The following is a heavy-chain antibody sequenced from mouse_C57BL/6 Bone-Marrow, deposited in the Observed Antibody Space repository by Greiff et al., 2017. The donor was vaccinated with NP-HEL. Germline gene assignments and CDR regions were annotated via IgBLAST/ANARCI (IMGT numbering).Heavy chain of an antibody. J-gene: IGHJ4*01. CDR3: ARDYDYVYAMDY. CDR1: GFTFSSYA. D-gene: IGHD2-4*01. V-gene: IGHV5-4*01. Sequence: EVKLMESGGGLVKPGGSLKLSCAASGFTFSSYAMSWVRQTPEKRLEWVATISDGGSYTYYPDNVKGRFTISRDNAKNNLYLQMSHLKSEDTAMYYCARDYDYVYAMDYWGQGTSVTVSS. CDR2: ISDGGSYT.